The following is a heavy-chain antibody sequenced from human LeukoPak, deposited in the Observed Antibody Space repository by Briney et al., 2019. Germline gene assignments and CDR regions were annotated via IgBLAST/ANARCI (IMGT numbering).Heavy chain of an antibody. CDR1: GYTFTSYG. V-gene: IGHV1-18*01. CDR2: ICAYNGNT. J-gene: IGHJ3*02. Sequence: ASVKVSCKASGYTFTSYGISWVRQAPGQGLEWMGWICAYNGNTNYAQKLQGRVTMTTDTSTSTAYMELRSLRSDDTAVYYCARVLLYYDRSDGAFDIWGQGTMVTVSS. D-gene: IGHD3-22*01. CDR3: ARVLLYYDRSDGAFDI.